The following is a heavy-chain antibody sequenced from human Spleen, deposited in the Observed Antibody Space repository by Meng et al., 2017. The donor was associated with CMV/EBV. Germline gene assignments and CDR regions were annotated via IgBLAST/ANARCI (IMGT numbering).Heavy chain of an antibody. J-gene: IGHJ4*02. Sequence: SETLSLTCNVSGYSISSGYYWGWIRQPPGKGLEWIGYIYYSWSTNYNPSLKSRVTISVDTSKNQFSLKLSSVTAADTAVYYCARGPLAGPYDYWGQGTLVTVLL. CDR2: IYYSWST. D-gene: IGHD6-19*01. V-gene: IGHV4-59*08. CDR1: GYSISSGYY. CDR3: ARGPLAGPYDY.